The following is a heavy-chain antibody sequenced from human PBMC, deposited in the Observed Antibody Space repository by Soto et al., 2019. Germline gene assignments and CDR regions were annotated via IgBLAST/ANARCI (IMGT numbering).Heavy chain of an antibody. D-gene: IGHD3-22*01. CDR1: GFTFSSYG. CDR2: ISYDGSNK. J-gene: IGHJ4*02. V-gene: IGHV3-30*18. Sequence: PGGSLRLSCAASGFTFSSYGMHWVRQAPGKGLEWVAVISYDGSNKYYADSVKGRFTISRDNSKNTLYLQMNSLRAEDTAVYYCAKDFYYDSSGYYLTTNLSPVHLDYWGQGTLVTVSS. CDR3: AKDFYYDSSGYYLTTNLSPVHLDY.